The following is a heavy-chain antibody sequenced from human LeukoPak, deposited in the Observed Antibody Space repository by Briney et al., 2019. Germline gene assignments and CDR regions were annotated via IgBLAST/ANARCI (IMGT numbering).Heavy chain of an antibody. CDR3: ARGPSINYGDYYY. V-gene: IGHV3-30-3*01. CDR1: GFTFSSYA. CDR2: ISYDGSNK. Sequence: GGSLRLSCAASGFTFSSYAMHWVRQAPGKGLEWVAVISYDGSNKYYAYSVKGRFTISRDNSKNTLYLQMNSLRAEDTAVYYCARGPSINYGDYYYWGQGTLVTVSS. D-gene: IGHD4-17*01. J-gene: IGHJ4*02.